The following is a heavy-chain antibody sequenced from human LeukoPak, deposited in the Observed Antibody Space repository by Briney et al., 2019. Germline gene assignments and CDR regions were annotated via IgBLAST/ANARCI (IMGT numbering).Heavy chain of an antibody. Sequence: GGSLRLSCAASGFTFSSYWMSWVRQAPGKGLEWVANIKQDGSEKYYVDSVKGRFTISRDNAKNSLYLQMNSLRAEDTAVYYCARELASRYSSGCPDYWGQGTLVTVSS. V-gene: IGHV3-7*01. J-gene: IGHJ4*02. CDR3: ARELASRYSSGCPDY. CDR2: IKQDGSEK. D-gene: IGHD6-19*01. CDR1: GFTFSSYW.